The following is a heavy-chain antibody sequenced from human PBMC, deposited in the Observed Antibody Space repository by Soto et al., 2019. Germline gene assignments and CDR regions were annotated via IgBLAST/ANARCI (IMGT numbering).Heavy chain of an antibody. V-gene: IGHV5-10-1*01. CDR3: ANHGSGSYLVVV. J-gene: IGHJ3*01. CDR1: GYSFTSYW. Sequence: ESLKISCTGSGYSFTSYWISWVRQMPGKGLEWMGRIDPSDSYTNYSPSFQGHVTISADKSISTAYLQWSSLKASDTAMYYCANHGSGSYLVVVWGQGTMVTVSS. CDR2: IDPSDSYT. D-gene: IGHD3-10*01.